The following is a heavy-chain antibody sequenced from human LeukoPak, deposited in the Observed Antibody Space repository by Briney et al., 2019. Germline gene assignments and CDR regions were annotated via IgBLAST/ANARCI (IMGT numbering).Heavy chain of an antibody. CDR2: IYHSGST. D-gene: IGHD3-10*01. Sequence: SETLSLTCAVYGGSFSGYYWSWIRQPPGKGLEWIGYIYHSGSTYYNPSLKSRVTISVDRSKNQFSLKLSSVTAAGTAVYYCAREGGSGTHAFDIWGQGTMVTVSS. V-gene: IGHV4-34*01. CDR1: GGSFSGYY. J-gene: IGHJ3*02. CDR3: AREGGSGTHAFDI.